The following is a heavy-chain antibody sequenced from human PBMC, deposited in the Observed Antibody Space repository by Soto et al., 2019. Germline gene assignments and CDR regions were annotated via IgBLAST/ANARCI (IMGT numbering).Heavy chain of an antibody. D-gene: IGHD3-10*01. V-gene: IGHV3-15*01. Sequence: EVQLLESGGGLVKPGGSLRLSCAASGFTFSNAWMSWVRQAPGKGLEWVGRIKSKPDGGTTDYAAPVKGRFTISRDDTNNRLYLQINSLKTKDTAVYYGTTDRMLLGVWFDPWGQGTLVTVSS. CDR1: GFTFSNAW. J-gene: IGHJ5*02. CDR2: IKSKPDGGTT. CDR3: TTDRMLLGVWFDP.